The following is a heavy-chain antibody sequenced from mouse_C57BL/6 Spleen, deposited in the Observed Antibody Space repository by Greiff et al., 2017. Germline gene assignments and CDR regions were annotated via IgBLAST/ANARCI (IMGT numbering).Heavy chain of an antibody. CDR3: AREEGYDYGFDY. J-gene: IGHJ2*01. D-gene: IGHD2-4*01. Sequence: EVKLMESGGGLVKPGGSLKLSCAASGFTFSDYGMHWVRQAPEKGLEWVAYISSGSSTNYYADTVKGRFTISRDNAKNTLFLQMTSLRSEDTAMYYCAREEGYDYGFDYWGQGTTLTVSS. V-gene: IGHV5-17*01. CDR2: ISSGSSTN. CDR1: GFTFSDYG.